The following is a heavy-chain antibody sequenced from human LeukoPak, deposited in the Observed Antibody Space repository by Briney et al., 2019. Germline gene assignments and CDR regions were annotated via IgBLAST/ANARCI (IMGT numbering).Heavy chain of an antibody. D-gene: IGHD4-23*01. CDR1: GFTFSSYG. Sequence: PGGSLRLSCAASGFTFSSYGMHWVRQAPGKGLEWVAFIRYDGSNKYYADSVKGRFTISRDNSKNTLYLQMNSLRAEDTAVYYCAKDLWNTVVTAPFDYWGQGTLVTVSS. CDR3: AKDLWNTVVTAPFDY. J-gene: IGHJ4*02. CDR2: IRYDGSNK. V-gene: IGHV3-30*02.